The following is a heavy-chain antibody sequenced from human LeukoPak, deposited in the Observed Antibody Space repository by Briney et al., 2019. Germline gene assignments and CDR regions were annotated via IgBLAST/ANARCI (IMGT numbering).Heavy chain of an antibody. D-gene: IGHD3-16*01. CDR1: GFTFSSYG. CDR2: IWYDGSKK. CDR3: ARVSLGDKKISIGQ. V-gene: IGHV3-33*01. J-gene: IGHJ4*02. Sequence: GRSLRLSCAASGFTFSSYGMHWVRQAPGKGLEWVAVIWYDGSKKYYADSVKGRFTISRDNSKNTLSLQMDGLRAEDTAVYYCARVSLGDKKISIGQWGQGALVTVSS.